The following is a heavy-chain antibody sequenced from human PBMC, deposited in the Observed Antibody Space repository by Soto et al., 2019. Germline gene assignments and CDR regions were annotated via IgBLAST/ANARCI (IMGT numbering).Heavy chain of an antibody. CDR2: IHSSGKT. CDR1: GGSINSSPYY. J-gene: IGHJ6*04. D-gene: IGHD3-3*01. Sequence: SETLSLTCLVSGGSINSSPYYWDWIRQPPGKGLEWIGGIHSSGKTFSNPSLKSRVSMSLHTSRNQFSLNLTSVTATDTAVYLCARRAILPTRISGVRGYPFGMEVWGEGTTVTVSS. V-gene: IGHV4-39*01. CDR3: ARRAILPTRISGVRGYPFGMEV.